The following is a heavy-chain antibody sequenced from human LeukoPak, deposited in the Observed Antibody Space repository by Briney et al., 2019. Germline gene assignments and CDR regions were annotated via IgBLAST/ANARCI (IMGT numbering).Heavy chain of an antibody. D-gene: IGHD1-26*01. CDR3: AKEHETTGGPLGSYIFGY. J-gene: IGHJ4*02. V-gene: IGHV3-23*01. CDR2: ISGSGGST. CDR1: GFTFSSYA. Sequence: GGSLRLSCAASGFTFSSYAMSWVRQAPGKGLEWVSVISGSGGSTYYADSVKGRFTISRDNSKNTLYLQMDSLRAEDTAVYYCAKEHETTGGPLGSYIFGYWGQGTLVTVSS.